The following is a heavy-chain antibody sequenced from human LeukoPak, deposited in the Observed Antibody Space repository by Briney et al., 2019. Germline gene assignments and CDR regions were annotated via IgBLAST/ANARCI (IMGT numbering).Heavy chain of an antibody. Sequence: NRGESLKISCKGSGYSFTSYWISWVRQMPGKGLEWMGRIDPSDSYTNYSPSFQGHVTISADKSISTAYLQWSSLKASDTAMYYCARRTGDAFDIWGQGTMVTVSS. CDR3: ARRTGDAFDI. CDR1: GYSFTSYW. J-gene: IGHJ3*02. V-gene: IGHV5-10-1*01. CDR2: IDPSDSYT. D-gene: IGHD3/OR15-3a*01.